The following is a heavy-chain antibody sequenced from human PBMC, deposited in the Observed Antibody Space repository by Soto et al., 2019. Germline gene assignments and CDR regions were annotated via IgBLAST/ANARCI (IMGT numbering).Heavy chain of an antibody. Sequence: GGSLRLSCVASGFTFSSYGMHWVRQAPGKGLEWVALMAYDGSNKYYADSVTGRFTISRDNSKNTLYLRMNSLRAEDTAVYYCAKDKSATFGYFDYWGQGTLVTVSS. CDR1: GFTFSSYG. J-gene: IGHJ4*02. V-gene: IGHV3-30*18. D-gene: IGHD3-10*02. CDR2: MAYDGSNK. CDR3: AKDKSATFGYFDY.